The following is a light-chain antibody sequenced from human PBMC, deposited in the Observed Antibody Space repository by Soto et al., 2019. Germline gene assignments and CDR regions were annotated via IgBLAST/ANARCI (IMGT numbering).Light chain of an antibody. Sequence: DIQITQSPSTLSSSVLDRFTITCRASQSISSWLAWYQQKPGKAPKLLIYGASNLQSGVPSRFSGSGSETGFTLTISSLQPEDFATYYCQQSYSAPRTFGQGTKVDIK. V-gene: IGKV1-39*01. J-gene: IGKJ2*01. CDR1: QSISSW. CDR3: QQSYSAPRT. CDR2: GAS.